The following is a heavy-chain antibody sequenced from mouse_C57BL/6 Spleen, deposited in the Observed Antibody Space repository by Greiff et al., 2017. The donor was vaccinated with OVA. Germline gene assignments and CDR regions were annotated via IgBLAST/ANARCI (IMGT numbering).Heavy chain of an antibody. CDR3: ARGGYYGSSDYFDY. V-gene: IGHV5-16*01. J-gene: IGHJ2*01. D-gene: IGHD1-1*01. Sequence: EVHLVESEGGLVQPGSSMKLSCTASGFTFSDYYMAWVRQVPEKGLEWVANINYDGSSTYYLDSLKSRFIISRDNAKNILYLQMSSLKSEDTATYYCARGGYYGSSDYFDYWGQGTTLTVSS. CDR1: GFTFSDYY. CDR2: INYDGSST.